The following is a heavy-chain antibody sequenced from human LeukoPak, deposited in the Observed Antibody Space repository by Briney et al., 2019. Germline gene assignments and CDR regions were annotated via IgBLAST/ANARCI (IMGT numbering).Heavy chain of an antibody. J-gene: IGHJ3*02. D-gene: IGHD2-2*01. CDR1: GGSISSGGYY. V-gene: IGHV4-30-2*01. CDR2: IYHSGST. CDR3: ARAKAVVVPAAIYLGAFDI. Sequence: SQTLSLTCTVSGGSISSGGYYWSWLRQHPGKGLEWIGYIYHSGSTYYNPSLKSRVTISVDRSKNQFSLKLSSVTAADTAVYYCARAKAVVVPAAIYLGAFDIWGQGTMVTVSS.